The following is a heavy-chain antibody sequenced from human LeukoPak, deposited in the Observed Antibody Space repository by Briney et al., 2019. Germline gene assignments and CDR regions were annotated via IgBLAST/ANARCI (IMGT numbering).Heavy chain of an antibody. CDR2: IYYSGST. J-gene: IGHJ4*02. V-gene: IGHV4-59*01. Sequence: SETLSLTCTVSGGSISSYYWSWIRQPPGKGLEWIGYIYYSGSTNYNPSLKSRVTISVDTSKNQFSLKLSSVTAADTAVYYCARRVPTGTPRAGFDYWGQGTLVTVSS. CDR3: ARRVPTGTPRAGFDY. D-gene: IGHD1-1*01. CDR1: GGSISSYY.